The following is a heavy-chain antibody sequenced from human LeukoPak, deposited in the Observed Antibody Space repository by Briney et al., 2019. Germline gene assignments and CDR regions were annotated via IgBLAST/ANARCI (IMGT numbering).Heavy chain of an antibody. CDR1: GFTVSSNY. CDR2: IYSGGST. V-gene: IGHV3-66*02. CDR3: ARDTGGSYYPF. J-gene: IGHJ4*02. D-gene: IGHD1-26*01. Sequence: GGSLRLSCAASGFTVSSNYMSWVRQAPGKGLEWVSLIYSGGSTYYADSVKGRFAISRDNSKNTLYLQMNSLRAEDTAVYYCARDTGGSYYPFWGQGTLVTVSS.